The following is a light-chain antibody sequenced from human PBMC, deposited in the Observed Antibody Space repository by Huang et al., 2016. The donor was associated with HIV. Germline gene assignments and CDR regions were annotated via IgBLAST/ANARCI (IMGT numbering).Light chain of an antibody. V-gene: IGKV4-1*01. Sequence: DIVMTQSPDSLAVSLGERATINCKSSQSLLYRSNNKNYLAWYQQKPGQPPKLLIYWASTRESGVPDQFSGSGSGTDFTLTISSLQAEDVAVYHCQQFYSTPITFGQGTRLEIK. CDR3: QQFYSTPIT. CDR1: QSLLYRSNNKNY. J-gene: IGKJ5*01. CDR2: WAS.